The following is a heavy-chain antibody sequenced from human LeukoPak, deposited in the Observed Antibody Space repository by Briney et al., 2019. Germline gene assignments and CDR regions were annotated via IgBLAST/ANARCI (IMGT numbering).Heavy chain of an antibody. Sequence: SETLSLTCTVSGYSTSSGYYWGWIRQPPGKGLEWIGSIYHSGSTYYNPSLKSRVTISVDTSKNQFSLKLSSVTAADTAVYYCARDQTAPYTAMVRYWGQGTLVTVSS. V-gene: IGHV4-38-2*02. CDR2: IYHSGST. J-gene: IGHJ4*02. D-gene: IGHD5-18*01. CDR3: ARDQTAPYTAMVRY. CDR1: GYSTSSGYY.